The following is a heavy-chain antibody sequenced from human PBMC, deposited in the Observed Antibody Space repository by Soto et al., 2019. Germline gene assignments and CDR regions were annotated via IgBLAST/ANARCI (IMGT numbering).Heavy chain of an antibody. CDR3: AREHYYDILTGYYRPSRYYYGMDV. D-gene: IGHD3-9*01. Sequence: SETLSLTCAVYGGSFSGYYWSWIRQPPGKGLEWIGEINHSGSTNYNPSLKSRVTISVDTSKNQFSLKLSSVTAADTAVYYCAREHYYDILTGYYRPSRYYYGMDVWGQGTTVTVSS. CDR1: GGSFSGYY. V-gene: IGHV4-34*01. CDR2: INHSGST. J-gene: IGHJ6*02.